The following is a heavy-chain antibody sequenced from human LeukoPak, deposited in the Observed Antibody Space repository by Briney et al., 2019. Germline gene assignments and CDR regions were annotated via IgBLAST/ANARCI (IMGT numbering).Heavy chain of an antibody. D-gene: IGHD4-23*01. CDR2: IIPIFGTA. J-gene: IGHJ4*02. V-gene: IGHV1-69*05. CDR3: ARAPRDPIYGGNSFSVS. Sequence: ASVKVSCKASGGTFSSYAISWVRQAPGQGLEWMGRIIPIFGTANYAQKFQGRVTITTDESTSTAYMELSSLRSEDTAVYYCARAPRDPIYGGNSFSVSWGQGTLVTVSS. CDR1: GGTFSSYA.